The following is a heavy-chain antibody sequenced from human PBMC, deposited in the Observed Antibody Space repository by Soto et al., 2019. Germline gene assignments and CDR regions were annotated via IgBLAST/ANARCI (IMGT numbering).Heavy chain of an antibody. J-gene: IGHJ5*02. Sequence: QVQLVQSGAEVKKPGSSVKVSCQASGGTFSTYAISWVRQAPGQGLEWMGGIIPIFGTANYAQKFQGRVTIPADESPSTAYIELGSLRAEVTAVYDCPSAYCGGACYTQLNWFGPWGQVTLVTVSS. D-gene: IGHD2-21*02. CDR2: IIPIFGTA. CDR1: GGTFSTYA. CDR3: PSAYCGGACYTQLNWFGP. V-gene: IGHV1-69*01.